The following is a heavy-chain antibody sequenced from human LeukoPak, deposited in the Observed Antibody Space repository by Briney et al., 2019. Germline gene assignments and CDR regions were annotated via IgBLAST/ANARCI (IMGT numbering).Heavy chain of an antibody. Sequence: PGRSLRLSCATSGFTFSSYAMHLVRQAPGKGLEWVALISYDGINQYYADSMKGRFIISRDNSKNTLYLQLNSLRLEDTAVYYCTLTTFGVVYYFDYWGQGTLVTVSS. D-gene: IGHD1/OR15-1a*01. J-gene: IGHJ4*02. V-gene: IGHV3-30*04. CDR1: GFTFSSYA. CDR3: TLTTFGVVYYFDY. CDR2: ISYDGINQ.